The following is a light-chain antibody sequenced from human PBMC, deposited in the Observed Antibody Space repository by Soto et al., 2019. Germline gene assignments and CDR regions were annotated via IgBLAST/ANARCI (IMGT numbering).Light chain of an antibody. J-gene: IGKJ2*01. CDR1: QSVSSSY. CDR2: DAS. CDR3: QQYGSSSYT. Sequence: EIVLTQSPGTPSLSPGERATLSCRASQSVSSSYLAWYQQKPGQAPRLLIYDASSRATGIPDRFSGSGSGTDFTLTISRLEPEDFAVYYFQQYGSSSYTFGQGTKLEIK. V-gene: IGKV3-20*01.